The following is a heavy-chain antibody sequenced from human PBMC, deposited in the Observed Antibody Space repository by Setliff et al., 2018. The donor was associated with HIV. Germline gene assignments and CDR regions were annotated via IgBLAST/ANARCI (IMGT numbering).Heavy chain of an antibody. Sequence: GASVKVSCKASGFTFTRYYMHWVRQAPGQGLEWMAIINPSGGNTNYAQKFQGRVTITTDKSTSTAYMELSSLRSDDTAVYYCARTSLPSYDTLTGYYSPEPWGQGTLVTVSS. J-gene: IGHJ5*02. CDR2: INPSGGNT. V-gene: IGHV1-46*01. D-gene: IGHD3-9*01. CDR3: ARTSLPSYDTLTGYYSPEP. CDR1: GFTFTRYY.